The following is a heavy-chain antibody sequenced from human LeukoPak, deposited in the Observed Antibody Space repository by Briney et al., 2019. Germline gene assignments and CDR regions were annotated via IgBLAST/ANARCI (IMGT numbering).Heavy chain of an antibody. CDR2: IQTDGSDK. CDR3: AREGGTVVVGRFDY. V-gene: IGHV3-30*02. CDR1: GINFRASG. J-gene: IGHJ4*02. D-gene: IGHD2-2*01. Sequence: GGSLRLSCAASGINFRASGMHWVRQAPGMGLEWVTFIQTDGSDKRYAASVAGRFTISRDDSKNTVYLHMNSLRPDDSALYYCAREGGTVVVGRFDYWGQGTLVTVSS.